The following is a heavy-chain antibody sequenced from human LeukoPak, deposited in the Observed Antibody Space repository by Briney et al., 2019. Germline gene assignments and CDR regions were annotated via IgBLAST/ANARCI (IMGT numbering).Heavy chain of an antibody. J-gene: IGHJ4*02. D-gene: IGHD6-19*01. CDR1: GGSFSGYY. CDR3: ARGTLGVAGQTRGG. CDR2: INHSGST. V-gene: IGHV4-34*01. Sequence: SETLSLTCAVYGGSFSGYYWSWIRQPPGKGLEWIGEINHSGSTNYNPSLKSRVTISVDTSKNQFSLKLSSVTAADTAVYYCARGTLGVAGQTRGGWGQGTLVTVSS.